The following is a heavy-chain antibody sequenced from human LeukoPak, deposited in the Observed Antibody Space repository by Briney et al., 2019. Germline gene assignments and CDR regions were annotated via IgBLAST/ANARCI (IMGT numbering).Heavy chain of an antibody. Sequence: GGSLRLSCAASGFTVTSNYMSWVRQAPGKGLEWVSAISGSGGSTYYADSVKGRFTISRDNAKNSLYLQMNSLRAEDTAVYYCAREPFWSGYYSNLHFDYWGQGTLVTVSS. CDR3: AREPFWSGYYSNLHFDY. V-gene: IGHV3-11*04. J-gene: IGHJ4*02. D-gene: IGHD3-3*01. CDR1: GFTVTSNY. CDR2: ISGSGGST.